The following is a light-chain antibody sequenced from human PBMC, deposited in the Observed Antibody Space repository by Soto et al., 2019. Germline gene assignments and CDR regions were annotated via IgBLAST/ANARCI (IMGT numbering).Light chain of an antibody. V-gene: IGLV2-14*01. J-gene: IGLJ1*01. CDR1: SSDVGAYNS. CDR2: DVS. CDR3: SSYTTSVTDV. Sequence: QSALTQPASVSGSPGQSITISCTGTSSDVGAYNSVSWYQQHPGKAPKLIIYDVSTRPSGISDRFSGSKSGNTASLTISGLQAEDESEYYCSSYTTSVTDVFGTGTKLTVL.